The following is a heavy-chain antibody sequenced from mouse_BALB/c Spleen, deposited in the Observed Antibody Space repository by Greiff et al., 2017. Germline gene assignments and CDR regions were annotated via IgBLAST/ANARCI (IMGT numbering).Heavy chain of an antibody. V-gene: IGHV2-2*02. CDR3: ARKAGYGSSYEAMDY. J-gene: IGHJ4*01. Sequence: QVHVKQSGPGLVQPSQSLSITCTVSGFSLTSYGVHWVRQSPGKGLEWLGVIWSGGSTDYNAAFISRLSISKDNSKSQVFFKMNSLQANDTAIYYCARKAGYGSSYEAMDYWGQGTSVTVSS. CDR1: GFSLTSYG. CDR2: IWSGGST. D-gene: IGHD1-1*01.